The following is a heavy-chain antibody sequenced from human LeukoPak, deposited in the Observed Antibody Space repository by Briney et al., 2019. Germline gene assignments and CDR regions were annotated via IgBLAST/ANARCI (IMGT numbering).Heavy chain of an antibody. CDR3: ARRNYDILTGYYILFDY. Sequence: PGRSLRLACAASGFTVSDYYMSWIRQAPGEGLEWVSYISSSSSYTNYADSVKGRFTISRDNAKNSLYLQMNSLRAEDTAVYYCARRNYDILTGYYILFDYWGQGTLVTVSS. D-gene: IGHD3-9*01. CDR1: GFTVSDYY. V-gene: IGHV3-11*03. J-gene: IGHJ4*02. CDR2: ISSSSSYT.